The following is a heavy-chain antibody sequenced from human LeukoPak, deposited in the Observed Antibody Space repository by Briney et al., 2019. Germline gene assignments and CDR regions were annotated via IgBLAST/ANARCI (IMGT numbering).Heavy chain of an antibody. D-gene: IGHD5-18*01. Sequence: ASVKASCKASGYTFTSYGISWVRQAPGQGLEWMGWISAYNGNTNYAQKLQGRVTMTTDTSTSTAYMELRSLRSDDTAVYYCARDSGYSYGYTLLDYWGQGTLVTVSS. CDR3: ARDSGYSYGYTLLDY. J-gene: IGHJ4*02. CDR1: GYTFTSYG. CDR2: ISAYNGNT. V-gene: IGHV1-18*01.